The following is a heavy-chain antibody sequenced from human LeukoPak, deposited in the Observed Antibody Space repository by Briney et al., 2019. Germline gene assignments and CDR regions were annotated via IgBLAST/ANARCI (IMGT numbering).Heavy chain of an antibody. CDR3: AKASLGGDFDY. CDR2: ISWNSGSI. Sequence: PGGSLRLSCAASGFTFDDYAMPWVRQAPGKGLEWVSGISWNSGSIGYADSVKGRFTISRDNAKNSLYLQMNSLRAEGTALYYCAKASLGGDFDYWGQGTLVTVSS. V-gene: IGHV3-9*01. J-gene: IGHJ4*02. D-gene: IGHD3-16*01. CDR1: GFTFDDYA.